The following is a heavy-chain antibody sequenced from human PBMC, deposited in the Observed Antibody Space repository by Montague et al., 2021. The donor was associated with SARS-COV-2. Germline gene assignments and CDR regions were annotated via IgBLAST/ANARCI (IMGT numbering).Heavy chain of an antibody. D-gene: IGHD3-22*01. J-gene: IGHJ4*02. CDR2: INHRGTS. CDR3: ARGRQHFNMIVVVMTGGEYYFDY. Sequence: SETLSLTCAVYGGSFSDYYWSWIRQPPGKGLEWIGEINHRGTSKYNPSLMSRVSIDTSKNQFSLYLSSVTAADTAVYYCARGRQHFNMIVVVMTGGEYYFDYWGQGTLVTVSS. CDR1: GGSFSDYY. V-gene: IGHV4-34*01.